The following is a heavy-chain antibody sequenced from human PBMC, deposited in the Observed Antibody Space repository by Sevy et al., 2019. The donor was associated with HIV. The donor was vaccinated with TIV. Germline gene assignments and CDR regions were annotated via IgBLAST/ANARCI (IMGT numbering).Heavy chain of an antibody. CDR1: GFTFSSYW. CDR3: AGGGSSGWYSMGYFDY. J-gene: IGHJ4*02. D-gene: IGHD6-19*01. V-gene: IGHV3-7*03. Sequence: GGSLRLSCAASGFTFSSYWMSWVRQAPGKGLEWVANIKQDGSEKYYVDSVKDRFTISRDNAKNSLYLQMNSLRAEDTAVYYCAGGGSSGWYSMGYFDYWGQGTLVTVSS. CDR2: IKQDGSEK.